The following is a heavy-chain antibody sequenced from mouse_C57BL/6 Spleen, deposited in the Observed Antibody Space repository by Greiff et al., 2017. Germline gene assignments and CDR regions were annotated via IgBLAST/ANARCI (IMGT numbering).Heavy chain of an antibody. CDR1: GFTFSDYG. CDR2: ISSGSSTN. V-gene: IGHV5-17*01. Sequence: EVMLVESGGGLVKPGGSLKLSCAASGFTFSDYGMHWVRQAPEKGLEWVAYISSGSSTNYYADTVKGRFTIARDNAKNTLFLQMTSLRSEDTAMYYCAKLGNAMDYWGQGTSVTVSS. D-gene: IGHD4-1*01. J-gene: IGHJ4*01. CDR3: AKLGNAMDY.